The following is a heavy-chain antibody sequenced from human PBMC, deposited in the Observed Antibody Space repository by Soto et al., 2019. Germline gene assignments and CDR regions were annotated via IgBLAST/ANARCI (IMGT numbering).Heavy chain of an antibody. CDR3: ARDRGPSSGYYPYWFDP. J-gene: IGHJ5*02. D-gene: IGHD3-22*01. V-gene: IGHV4-34*01. CDR2: INHSGST. Sequence: SETLSLTCAVYGGSFSGYYWSWIRQPPGKGLEWIGEINHSGSTNYNPPLKSRVTISVDTSKNQFSLKLSSVTAADTAVYYCARDRGPSSGYYPYWFDPWGQGTLVTV. CDR1: GGSFSGYY.